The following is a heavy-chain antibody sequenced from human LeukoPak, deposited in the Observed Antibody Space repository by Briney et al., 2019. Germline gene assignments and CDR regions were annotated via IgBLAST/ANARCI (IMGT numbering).Heavy chain of an antibody. CDR3: ARDRGQPDAFDV. CDR1: GFTFNIYW. CDR2: TTSDGSTT. J-gene: IGHJ3*01. V-gene: IGHV3-74*03. D-gene: IGHD3-10*01. Sequence: GGSLRLSCAASGFTFNIYWMYWVRQVPGKGLVWVSRTTSDGSTTAYADSVKGRFTSSRDNAKNTLYLQMNSLRAEDTAVYYCARDRGQPDAFDVWGRGTMVIVAS.